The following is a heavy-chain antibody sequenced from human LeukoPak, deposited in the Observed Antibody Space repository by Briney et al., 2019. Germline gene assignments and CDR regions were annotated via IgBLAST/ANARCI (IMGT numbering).Heavy chain of an antibody. V-gene: IGHV4-59*01. CDR3: AIEPGETVSLDY. J-gene: IGHJ4*02. CDR1: GGSISSYY. D-gene: IGHD7-27*01. CDR2: IYYSGST. Sequence: PSETLSLTCTVSGGSISSYYWSWIRQPPGKGLEWIGYIYYSGSTNYNPSLKSRVTISVDTSKNQFSLKLSSVTAADTAVYYCAIEPGETVSLDYWGQGTLVTVSS.